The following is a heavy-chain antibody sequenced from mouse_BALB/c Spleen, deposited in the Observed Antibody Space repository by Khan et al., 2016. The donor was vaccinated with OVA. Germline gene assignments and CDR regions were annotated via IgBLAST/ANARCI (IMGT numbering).Heavy chain of an antibody. CDR2: IRLKSNNYAT. D-gene: IGHD1-1*01. CDR3: SGPGCYYAWFAY. Sequence: EVKLEVSGGGLVQPGGSMKLSCVASGFTFSNFWMNWVRQSPEKGLEWVAEIRLKSNNYATHYAESVKGRFTISRDDSKSSVYLQMNNLGAEDTCIYYCSGPGCYYAWFAYWGQGTLVTVSA. J-gene: IGHJ3*01. V-gene: IGHV6-6*02. CDR1: GFTFSNFW.